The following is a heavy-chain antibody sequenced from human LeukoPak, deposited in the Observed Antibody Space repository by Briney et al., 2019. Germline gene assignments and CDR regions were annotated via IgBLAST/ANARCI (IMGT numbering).Heavy chain of an antibody. D-gene: IGHD6-19*01. V-gene: IGHV1-2*02. J-gene: IGHJ3*02. Sequence: GASVKVSCKASGYTFTGYYMHWVRQAPGQGLEWMGWINPNSGGTNYAQKFQGRVTMTRDTSISTAYMELSRLRSDDTAVYYCASSGIAVAGTRAFDIWGQGTMVTVSS. CDR2: INPNSGGT. CDR3: ASSGIAVAGTRAFDI. CDR1: GYTFTGYY.